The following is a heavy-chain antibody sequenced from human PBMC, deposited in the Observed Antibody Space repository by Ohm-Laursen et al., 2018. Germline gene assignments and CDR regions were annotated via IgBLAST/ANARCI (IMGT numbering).Heavy chain of an antibody. Sequence: SLRLSCAASGFTFDDYAMHWVRQAPGKGLEWVSGISLNGGSIGYADSVKGRFTISRDNSKKMMYLQLNSLRPEDTAVYYCARHDSSDSPSHYYYYTMDVWGQGTTVTVSS. D-gene: IGHD3-22*01. CDR3: ARHDSSDSPSHYYYYTMDV. CDR1: GFTFDDYA. CDR2: ISLNGGSI. J-gene: IGHJ6*02. V-gene: IGHV3-9*01.